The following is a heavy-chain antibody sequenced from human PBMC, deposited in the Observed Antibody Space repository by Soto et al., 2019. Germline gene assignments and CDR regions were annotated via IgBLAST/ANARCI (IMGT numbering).Heavy chain of an antibody. J-gene: IGHJ3*02. CDR3: AREDRGWVTTRDHDAFDI. D-gene: IGHD4-17*01. CDR1: GGTFSSYA. Sequence: QVQLVQSGAEVKKPGSSVKVSCKASGGTFSSYAISWVRQAPGQGLEWMGGIIPIFGTANYAQKFQGRVTITADESTSTAYMELRSLRSEDTAVYYCAREDRGWVTTRDHDAFDIWGQGTMVTVSS. CDR2: IIPIFGTA. V-gene: IGHV1-69*01.